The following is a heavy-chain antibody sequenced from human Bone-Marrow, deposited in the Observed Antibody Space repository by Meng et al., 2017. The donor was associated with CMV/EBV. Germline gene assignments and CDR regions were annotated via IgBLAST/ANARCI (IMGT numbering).Heavy chain of an antibody. J-gene: IGHJ4*02. CDR1: GFTFSSPA. Sequence: CAASGFTFSSPALHWLRRAPGKGLEWVAFISNDGSRKYYSDLVKGRFTISRDSPENTLYLQMNSLRPEDTALYCCARDKIDTWSLDYWGQGALVTVSS. CDR2: ISNDGSRK. V-gene: IGHV3-30-3*01. CDR3: ARDKIDTWSLDY. D-gene: IGHD2-8*02.